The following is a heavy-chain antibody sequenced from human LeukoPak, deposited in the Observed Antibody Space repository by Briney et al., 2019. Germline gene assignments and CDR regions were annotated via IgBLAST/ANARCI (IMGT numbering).Heavy chain of an antibody. CDR2: IYSGGST. V-gene: IGHV3-53*01. CDR3: AREVRGYCSGGSCQYYFDY. J-gene: IGHJ4*02. Sequence: GGSLRLSCAASGFTFSGFSMNWVRQVPGKGLEWVSVIYSGGSTYYADSVKGRFTISRDNSKNTLYLQTNSLRAEDTAVYYCAREVRGYCSGGSCQYYFDYWGQGTLVTVSS. CDR1: GFTFSGFS. D-gene: IGHD2-15*01.